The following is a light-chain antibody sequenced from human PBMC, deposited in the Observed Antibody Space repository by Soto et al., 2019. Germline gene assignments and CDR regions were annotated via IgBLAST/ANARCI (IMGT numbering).Light chain of an antibody. CDR3: SSYTSRSTYV. Sequence: QSALTQPASVSGSPGQSVTISCTGTSSDVGGYNYVSWYQQPPGKAPKLLIYEVSNRPSGVSNRFSGSKSGNTSSLTISGLEAEDEADYYCSSYTSRSTYVFGTGTKLTVL. J-gene: IGLJ1*01. CDR2: EVS. CDR1: SSDVGGYNY. V-gene: IGLV2-14*01.